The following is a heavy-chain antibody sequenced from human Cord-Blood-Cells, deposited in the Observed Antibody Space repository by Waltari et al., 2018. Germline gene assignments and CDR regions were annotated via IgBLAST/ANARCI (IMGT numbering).Heavy chain of an antibody. CDR2: ISHRGST. D-gene: IGHD6-6*01. CDR3: ARGEQLAHAFDI. Sequence: QMQLQESGSGLVKPSQTLSLTCAVSGGSISSGGYSWSWIRQPPGKGLGWIGYISHRGSTYYNPSLKSRVTISVDRSKNQFSLKLSSVTAADTAVYYCARGEQLAHAFDIWGQGTMVTVSS. V-gene: IGHV4-30-2*01. CDR1: GGSISSGGYS. J-gene: IGHJ3*02.